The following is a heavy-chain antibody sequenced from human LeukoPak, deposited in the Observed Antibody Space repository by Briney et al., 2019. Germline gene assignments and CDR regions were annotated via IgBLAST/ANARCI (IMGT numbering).Heavy chain of an antibody. V-gene: IGHV3-7*01. CDR1: GFTSSSYW. Sequence: PGGSLRLSCAASGFTSSSYWMSWVRQAPGKGLEWVANIKQDGSEKYYVDSVKGRFTISRDNAKNSLYLQMNSLRAEDTAVYYCARDLRELRYWGQGTLVTVSS. CDR3: ARDLRELRY. D-gene: IGHD1-26*01. J-gene: IGHJ4*02. CDR2: IKQDGSEK.